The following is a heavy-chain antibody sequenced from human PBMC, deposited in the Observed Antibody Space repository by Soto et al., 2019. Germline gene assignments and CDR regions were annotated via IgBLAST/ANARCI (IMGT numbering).Heavy chain of an antibody. V-gene: IGHV4-38-2*02. CDR1: NYSISNPHY. CDR3: ARAHTMVVAGSTFDY. J-gene: IGHJ4*01. CDR2: MYHGGNT. Sequence: SETLCLTCTVSNYSISNPHYWGWIRQPPGKRPEWIASMYHGGNTFYNPSLKSRITMSMDTSKNQFSLKLRFMTAADTAVYYCARAHTMVVAGSTFDYWGHGTLVTVSS. D-gene: IGHD2-21*02.